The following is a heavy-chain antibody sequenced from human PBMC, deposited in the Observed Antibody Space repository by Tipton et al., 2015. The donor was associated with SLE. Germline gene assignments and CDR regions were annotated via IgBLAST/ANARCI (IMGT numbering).Heavy chain of an antibody. CDR2: IYYSGST. J-gene: IGHJ5*02. CDR1: GGSISSGGYY. Sequence: TLSLTCTVSGGSISSGGYYWSWIRQHPGKGLEWIGYIYYSGSTYCNPSLKSRVTISVDTSKNQFSLKLSSVTAADTAVYYCAGDYGGNWFDPWGQGTLVTVSS. D-gene: IGHD4-23*01. V-gene: IGHV4-31*03. CDR3: AGDYGGNWFDP.